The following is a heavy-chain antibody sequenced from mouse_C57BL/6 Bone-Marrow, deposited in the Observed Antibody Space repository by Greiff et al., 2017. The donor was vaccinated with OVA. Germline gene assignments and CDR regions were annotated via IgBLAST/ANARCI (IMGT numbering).Heavy chain of an antibody. V-gene: IGHV8-8*01. CDR2: IWWDDDK. D-gene: IGHD1-1*01. CDR1: GFSLSTFGMG. Sequence: QVTLKVSGPGILQPSQTLSLTCSFSGFSLSTFGMGVGWIRQPSGKGLEWLAHIWWDDDKYYNPALKSRLTISKDTSKNQVFLKIANVDTADTATYYCARMMGIYYYGSSSLFDYWGQGTTLTVSS. J-gene: IGHJ2*01. CDR3: ARMMGIYYYGSSSLFDY.